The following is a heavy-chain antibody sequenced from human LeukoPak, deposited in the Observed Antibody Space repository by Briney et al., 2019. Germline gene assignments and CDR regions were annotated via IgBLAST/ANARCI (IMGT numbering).Heavy chain of an antibody. CDR3: AKSFGIAAAGIDY. CDR1: GFTFSSYG. D-gene: IGHD6-13*01. Sequence: GGSLRLSCAASGFTFSSYGMHWVRQAPGKGLEWVAFIRYDGSNKYYADSVKGRFTISRDNYKNTLYLQMNSLRAEDTAVYYCAKSFGIAAAGIDYWGQGTLVTVSS. V-gene: IGHV3-30*02. J-gene: IGHJ4*02. CDR2: IRYDGSNK.